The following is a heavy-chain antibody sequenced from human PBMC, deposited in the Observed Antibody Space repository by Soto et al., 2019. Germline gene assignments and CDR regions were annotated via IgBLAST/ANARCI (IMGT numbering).Heavy chain of an antibody. CDR2: IYSGGST. CDR3: ARWLQLRGGFDY. CDR1: GFTVSRNY. Sequence: EVQLVETGGGLIQPGGSLRLSCAASGFTVSRNYMSWVRQAPGKGLEWVSVIYSGGSTYYADSVKGRFTISRDNSKNTLYLQMNRVSAEDTAVYYCARWLQLRGGFDYWGQGALVTVSS. D-gene: IGHD5-12*01. V-gene: IGHV3-53*02. J-gene: IGHJ4*02.